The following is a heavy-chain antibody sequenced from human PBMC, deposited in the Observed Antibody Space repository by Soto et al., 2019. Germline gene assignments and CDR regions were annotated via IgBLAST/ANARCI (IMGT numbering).Heavy chain of an antibody. CDR3: SSSPNSCGWFDP. CDR2: TRNKANSYTK. Sequence: EVQLVESGGGLVQPGGSLRLSCAASGFTFSDHYMDWVRQAPGKGLEWVGRTRNKANSYTKEYAASVKGRFTISSDDSKHQLYLQMNSLKTEDTAVYYCSSSPNSCGWFDPWGQGTLVTVSS. V-gene: IGHV3-72*01. CDR1: GFTFSDHY. J-gene: IGHJ5*02. D-gene: IGHD1-26*01.